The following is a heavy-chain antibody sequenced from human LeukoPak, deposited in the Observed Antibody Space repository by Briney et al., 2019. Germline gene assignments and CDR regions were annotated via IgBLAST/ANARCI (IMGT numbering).Heavy chain of an antibody. V-gene: IGHV3-23*01. D-gene: IGHD6-19*01. J-gene: IGHJ3*01. Sequence: GGSLRLSCAASGFAFSNYAMSWVRQAPGKGLEWVSAIRGSGGTTYYADSVKGRFSLSRDDPKNTLYLQMNSLRPEDTALYYCAKTYRLPGIAVAFAFDVWGQGRMVTVSS. CDR2: IRGSGGTT. CDR1: GFAFSNYA. CDR3: AKTYRLPGIAVAFAFDV.